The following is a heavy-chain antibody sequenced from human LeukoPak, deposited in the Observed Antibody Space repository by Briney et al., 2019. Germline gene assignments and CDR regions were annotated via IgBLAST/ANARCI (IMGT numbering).Heavy chain of an antibody. CDR3: TKGPWFDQ. V-gene: IGHV3-23*01. Sequence: GGSLRLSCAASGFTFTSYDMNWVRQAPGKGLEWVSTISGSGGSTYYADSVKGRFTISRDNSKNTLYLQMNSLTADDTAVYYCTKGPWFDQWGQGTLVTVSS. J-gene: IGHJ5*02. CDR1: GFTFTSYD. CDR2: ISGSGGST.